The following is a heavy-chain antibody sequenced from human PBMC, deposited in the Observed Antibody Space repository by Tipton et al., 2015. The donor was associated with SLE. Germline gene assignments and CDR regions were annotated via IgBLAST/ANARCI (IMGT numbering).Heavy chain of an antibody. CDR1: GFTFSSYA. V-gene: IGHV3-23*01. CDR3: AKDQEQWLVHYFDS. D-gene: IGHD6-19*01. J-gene: IGHJ4*02. CDR2: ITGSGGNT. Sequence: SLRLSCAASGFTFSSYAMNWVRQAPGKGLEWVSGITGSGGNTHYADSVKGRFTISRDSSKNTLYLQMNSLRAEDTAVYYCAKDQEQWLVHYFDSWGQGTLVTVSS.